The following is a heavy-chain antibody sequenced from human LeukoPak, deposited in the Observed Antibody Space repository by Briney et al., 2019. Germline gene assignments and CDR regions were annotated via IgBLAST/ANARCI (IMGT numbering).Heavy chain of an antibody. CDR2: IYLGDYET. V-gene: IGHV5-51*01. J-gene: IGHJ4*02. CDR3: ARHPVYTRGWPPDY. D-gene: IGHD6-19*01. Sequence: GESLQISCKGSGDSYTNYWIGWVRQMPGKGLEWMGIIYLGDYETRYSPSFQGQVTISADKSISTAYLQWSSLKASDTAMYYCARHPVYTRGWPPDYWGQGTLVTVSP. CDR1: GDSYTNYW.